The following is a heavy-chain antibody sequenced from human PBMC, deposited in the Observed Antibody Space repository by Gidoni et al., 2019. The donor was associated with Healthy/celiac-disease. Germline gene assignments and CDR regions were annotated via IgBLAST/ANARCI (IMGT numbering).Heavy chain of an antibody. D-gene: IGHD5-12*01. V-gene: IGHV1-8*01. J-gene: IGHJ5*02. CDR2: MNPNSGNT. CDR3: ARAHIVATDSYNWFDP. Sequence: QVQLVQSGAEVKKPGASVKVSCKDSGYTFTSYDINWVRQATGQGLEWMGWMNPNSGNTGYAQKFQGRVTMTRNTSISTAYMELSSLRSEDTAVYYCARAHIVATDSYNWFDPWGQGTLVTVSS. CDR1: GYTFTSYD.